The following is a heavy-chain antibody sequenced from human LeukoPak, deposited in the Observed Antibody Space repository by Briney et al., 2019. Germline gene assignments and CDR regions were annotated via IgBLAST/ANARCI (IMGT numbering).Heavy chain of an antibody. Sequence: ASVKVSCKASGYTFITYGINWVRRAPGQGLEWMGYISPHNGNTYYAQKIQGRVTVTTDTSTRTVFLEVTGLRSDDTAVYYCARVDSGTYGARSDFWGQGTLVTVSS. V-gene: IGHV1-18*01. J-gene: IGHJ4*02. CDR1: GYTFITYG. D-gene: IGHD4-17*01. CDR3: ARVDSGTYGARSDF. CDR2: ISPHNGNT.